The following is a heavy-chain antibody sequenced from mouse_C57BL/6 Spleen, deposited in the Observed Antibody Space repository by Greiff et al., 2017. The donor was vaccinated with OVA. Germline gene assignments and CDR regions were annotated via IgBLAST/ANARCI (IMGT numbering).Heavy chain of an antibody. CDR2: INPGSGGT. J-gene: IGHJ4*01. CDR1: GYAFTNYL. V-gene: IGHV1-54*01. D-gene: IGHD2-4*01. Sequence: VQLQQSGAELVRPGTSVKVSCKASGYAFTNYLIEWVKQRPGQGLEWIGVINPGSGGTNYNEKFKGKATLTADKSSSTAYMQLSSLTSEDSAVYFCARRPIYYDYDGYAMDDWGQGTSVTVSS. CDR3: ARRPIYYDYDGYAMDD.